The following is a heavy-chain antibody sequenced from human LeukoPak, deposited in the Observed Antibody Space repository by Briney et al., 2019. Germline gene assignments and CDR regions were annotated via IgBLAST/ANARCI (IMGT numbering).Heavy chain of an antibody. CDR1: GFTFSNYA. CDR3: LYGGYFQH. Sequence: GGSLRLPCAASGFTFSNYAMHWVRQAPGRGLEWVAIISYDGSHKYYADSVRGRFTVSRDNSQNTLYLQMNSLRAEDTAVYFCLYGGYFQHWGQGTLVTVSS. J-gene: IGHJ1*01. V-gene: IGHV3-30*04. CDR2: ISYDGSHK. D-gene: IGHD3-16*01.